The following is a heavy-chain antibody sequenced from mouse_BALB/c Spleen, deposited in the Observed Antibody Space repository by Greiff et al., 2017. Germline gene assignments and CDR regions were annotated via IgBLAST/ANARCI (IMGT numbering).Heavy chain of an antibody. V-gene: IGHV3-2*02. J-gene: IGHJ4*01. D-gene: IGHD2-4*01. CDR1: GYSITSDYA. CDR3: ARGDYDEGYYAMDY. CDR2: ISYSGST. Sequence: EVQGVESGPGLVKPSQSLSLTCTVTGYSITSDYAWNWIRQFPGNKLEWMGYISYSGSTSYNPSLKSRISITRDTSKNQFFLQLNSVTTEDTATYYCARGDYDEGYYAMDYWGQGTSVTVSS.